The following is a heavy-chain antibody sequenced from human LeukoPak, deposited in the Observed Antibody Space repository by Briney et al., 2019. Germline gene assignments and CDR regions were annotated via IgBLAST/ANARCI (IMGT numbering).Heavy chain of an antibody. D-gene: IGHD4-17*01. Sequence: SVKVSCKASGGTFSSYAISWVRQAPGQGLEWMGGIIPIFGTANYAQKFQGRVTITADESTSTAYMELSSLRSEDTAVYYCAREPFDYGDYVDHWFDPWGQGTPVTVSS. CDR1: GGTFSSYA. J-gene: IGHJ5*02. V-gene: IGHV1-69*13. CDR2: IIPIFGTA. CDR3: AREPFDYGDYVDHWFDP.